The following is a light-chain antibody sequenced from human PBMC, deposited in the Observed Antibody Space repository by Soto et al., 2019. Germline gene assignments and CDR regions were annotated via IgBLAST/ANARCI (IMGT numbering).Light chain of an antibody. V-gene: IGKV1-39*01. CDR2: SAS. CDR3: QQSYTPPFT. J-gene: IGKJ3*01. Sequence: DIQMTQSPSSLSASVGDRVTLTCRASQTIKTYLNWYQQKPGKVPNLLISSASSSQNGVPSRFSASGSGTDFTLSISSLQPEDFATYFCQQSYTPPFTFGPGTRVDI. CDR1: QTIKTY.